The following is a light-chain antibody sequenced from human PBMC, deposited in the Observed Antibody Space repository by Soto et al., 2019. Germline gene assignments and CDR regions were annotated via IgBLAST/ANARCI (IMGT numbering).Light chain of an antibody. CDR1: QSVPKNY. V-gene: IGKV3-20*01. CDR3: LQYAWSPLT. J-gene: IGKJ1*01. Sequence: EIVLTQSPGTLSLSPGERATLSCRASQSVPKNYLAWYQQEPGQAPRLLIYGPSNRATGTPDRFSGSGSGTDFTLTISRLEPEDFAVYYCLQYAWSPLTFGQGTKVEIK. CDR2: GPS.